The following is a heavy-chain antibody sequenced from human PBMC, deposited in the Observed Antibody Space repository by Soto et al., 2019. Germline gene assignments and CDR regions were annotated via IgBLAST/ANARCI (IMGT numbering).Heavy chain of an antibody. CDR3: ARSEYGYYYGSYYGMDV. V-gene: IGHV3-48*02. Sequence: PGGSLRLSCAASGFTFSSYSMNWVRQAPGKGLEWVSYISSSSTIYYADSVKGRFTISRDNAKNSPYLQMNSLRDEDTAVYYCARSEYGYYYGSYYGMDVWGQGTTVTVSS. J-gene: IGHJ6*02. CDR2: ISSSSTI. CDR1: GFTFSSYS. D-gene: IGHD3-22*01.